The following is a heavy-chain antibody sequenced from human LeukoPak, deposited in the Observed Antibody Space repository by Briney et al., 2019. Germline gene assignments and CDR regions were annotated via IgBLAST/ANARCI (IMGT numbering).Heavy chain of an antibody. J-gene: IGHJ4*02. Sequence: GGSLRLSCAAPGFTVSSNYMSWVRQAPGKGLEWVSVIYSGGSTYYADSVKGRFTISRDNSKNTLYLQMNSLRAEDTAVYYCCYDSSGYYSMRFDYWGQGTLVTVSS. V-gene: IGHV3-53*01. CDR1: GFTVSSNY. CDR2: IYSGGST. D-gene: IGHD3-22*01. CDR3: CYDSSGYYSMRFDY.